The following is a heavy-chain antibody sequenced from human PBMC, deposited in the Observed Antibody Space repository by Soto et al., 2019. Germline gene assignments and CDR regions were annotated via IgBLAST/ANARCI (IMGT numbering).Heavy chain of an antibody. V-gene: IGHV4-59*01. J-gene: IGHJ5*02. CDR2: IYYSGST. Sequence: QVQLQESGPGLVKPSETLSLTCTVSGGSISSYYWSWIRQPPGKGLEWIGYIYYSGSTNYNPSLKSRVTISVDTSKNQFSLKLSSVTAADTAVYYCARDVRYFDWQAFHWFDPWGQGTLVTVSS. D-gene: IGHD3-9*01. CDR3: ARDVRYFDWQAFHWFDP. CDR1: GGSISSYY.